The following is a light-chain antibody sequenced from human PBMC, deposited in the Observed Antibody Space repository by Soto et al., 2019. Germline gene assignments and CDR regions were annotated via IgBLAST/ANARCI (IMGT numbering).Light chain of an antibody. J-gene: IGLJ3*02. CDR1: SSNIGAGYG. Sequence: QSVLTQPPSVSGAPGQRVTISCTGSSSNIGAGYGAHWYQQFPGTAPKFVVYDNNKRPSGVPDRFSGSKSGTSASLAITGLQAEDEADYYCQSYDTSLNAGVFGGGTKLTVL. CDR3: QSYDTSLNAGV. CDR2: DNN. V-gene: IGLV1-40*01.